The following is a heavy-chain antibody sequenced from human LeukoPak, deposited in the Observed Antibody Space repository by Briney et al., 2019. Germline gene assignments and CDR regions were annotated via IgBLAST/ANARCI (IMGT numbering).Heavy chain of an antibody. J-gene: IGHJ3*02. CDR2: ISSSGSTI. CDR3: ARCYYDSSGYYVTDAFDI. Sequence: PGGSLRLSCAASGFTFSSYEMNWVRQAPGKGLEWVSYISSSGSTIYYADSVKGRFTISRDNAKNSLYLQMNSLRAEDTAVYYCARCYYDSSGYYVTDAFDIWGQGTMVTVSS. D-gene: IGHD3-22*01. CDR1: GFTFSSYE. V-gene: IGHV3-48*03.